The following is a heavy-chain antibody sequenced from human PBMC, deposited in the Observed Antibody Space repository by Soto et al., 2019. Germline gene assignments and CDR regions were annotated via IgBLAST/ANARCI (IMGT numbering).Heavy chain of an antibody. CDR3: ARGGTPIDS. V-gene: IGHV1-18*01. CDR1: GYTFTNFG. CDR2: ISAYNGNT. J-gene: IGHJ4*02. D-gene: IGHD3-16*01. Sequence: QVQLVQSGAEVKKPGASVKVSCKASGYTFTNFGISWVRQAPGQGLEWMGWISAYNGNTNYAQNSQXXXTXXTDTATSTAYMELRSLRSDDTAVYYCARGGTPIDSWGQGTLVTVSS.